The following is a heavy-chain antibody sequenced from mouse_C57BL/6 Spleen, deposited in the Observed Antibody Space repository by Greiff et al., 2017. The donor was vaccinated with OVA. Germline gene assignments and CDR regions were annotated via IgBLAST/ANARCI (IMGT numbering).Heavy chain of an antibody. J-gene: IGHJ2*01. V-gene: IGHV1-54*01. D-gene: IGHD2-4*01. Sequence: QVQLQQSGAELVRPGTSVKVSCKASGYAFTNYLIEWVKQRPGQGLEWIGVINPGSGGTNYNEKFKGKATLTADKSSSTAYMQLSSLTSEDSAVYFCATNRYEYDGGYFDYWGQGTTLTVSS. CDR3: ATNRYEYDGGYFDY. CDR2: INPGSGGT. CDR1: GYAFTNYL.